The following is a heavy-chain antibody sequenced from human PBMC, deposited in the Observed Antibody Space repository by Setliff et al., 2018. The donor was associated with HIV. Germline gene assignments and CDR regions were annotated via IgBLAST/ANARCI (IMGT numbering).Heavy chain of an antibody. J-gene: IGHJ6*02. D-gene: IGHD6-19*01. Sequence: ASVKVSCKASGYTFTTFGISWVRQAPGQGLEWMGWISAYNGHTNYAQKFQGRVTMTTDTSTSTAYMELRSLRSDDTAVYYCARLGSGWSDSYYYAMDVWGQGITVTVSS. CDR3: ARLGSGWSDSYYYAMDV. CDR2: ISAYNGHT. V-gene: IGHV1-18*01. CDR1: GYTFTTFG.